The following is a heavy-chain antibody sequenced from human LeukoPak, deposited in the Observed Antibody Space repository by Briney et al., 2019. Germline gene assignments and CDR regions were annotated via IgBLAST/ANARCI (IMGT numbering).Heavy chain of an antibody. CDR3: ARSHTAMVSSTFDY. J-gene: IGHJ4*02. CDR1: GGTFSSYA. D-gene: IGHD5-18*01. V-gene: IGHV1-69*13. Sequence: ASVKVSCKASGGTFSSYAISWVRQAPGQGLEWMGGIIPIFGTANYAQKFQGRVTITADESTSTAYMELSSLRPEDTAVYYCARSHTAMVSSTFDYWGQGTLVTVSS. CDR2: IIPIFGTA.